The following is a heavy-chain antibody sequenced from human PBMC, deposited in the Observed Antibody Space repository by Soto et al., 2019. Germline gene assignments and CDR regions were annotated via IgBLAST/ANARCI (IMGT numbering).Heavy chain of an antibody. CDR3: VKDLRPNRGWFGP. D-gene: IGHD3-3*01. CDR1: GFNFYNYA. V-gene: IGHV3-23*01. J-gene: IGHJ5*02. CDR2: ISGDGTRT. Sequence: GSLRLSCAASGFNFYNYAMTWVRQAPGKGLEWVSGISGDGTRTYYGDSVKGRFTISRDNSKNTVFLQMNSLRAEDTALYYCVKDLRPNRGWFGPWGQGTRVTVSS.